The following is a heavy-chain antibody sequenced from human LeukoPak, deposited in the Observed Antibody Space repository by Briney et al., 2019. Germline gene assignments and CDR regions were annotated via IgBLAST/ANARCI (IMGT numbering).Heavy chain of an antibody. D-gene: IGHD3-16*01. CDR3: ARLKEDYEGRFDY. V-gene: IGHV5-51*01. Sequence: GESLQISCKGSGYNFTSYWIGWVRQLPGKGLEWMGIIYPGDSDTRYSPPFQGQVTISADKSISTAYLQWSSLKASDTAMYYCARLKEDYEGRFDYWGQGTLVTVSS. CDR1: GYNFTSYW. J-gene: IGHJ4*02. CDR2: IYPGDSDT.